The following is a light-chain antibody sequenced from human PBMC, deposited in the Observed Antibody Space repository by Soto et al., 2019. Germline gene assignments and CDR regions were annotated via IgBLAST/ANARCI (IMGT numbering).Light chain of an antibody. CDR2: TTS. Sequence: DIQMTQSPSSLPASVGYIFTITVRASQSIIRYLNWYQQKPGTAPKLLIYTTSSLQSGVPSRFSGSGSGTDFTLTISSLQPEDFGTYYCQQTYSTPPITFGQGTRLEIK. CDR1: QSIIRY. J-gene: IGKJ5*01. CDR3: QQTYSTPPIT. V-gene: IGKV1-39*01.